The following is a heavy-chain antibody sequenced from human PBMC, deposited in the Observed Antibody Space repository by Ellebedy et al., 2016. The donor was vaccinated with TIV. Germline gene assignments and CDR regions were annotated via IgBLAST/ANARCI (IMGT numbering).Heavy chain of an antibody. CDR1: GDSVFRTSAA. CDR3: ARAGELSGSGYYGDTFDV. D-gene: IGHD3-22*01. CDR2: TYYRSKWYN. Sequence: SETLSLXCVISGDSVFRTSAAWNWIRQSPSRGLEWLGRTYYRSKWYNDYAIFVKSRITIKPDTSENQFSLYLNSVTPEDTAVYYCARAGELSGSGYYGDTFDVWGQGTKVTVSS. J-gene: IGHJ3*01. V-gene: IGHV6-1*01.